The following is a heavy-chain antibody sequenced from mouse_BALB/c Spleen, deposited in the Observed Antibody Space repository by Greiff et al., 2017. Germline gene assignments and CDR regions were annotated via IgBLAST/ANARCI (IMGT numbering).Heavy chain of an antibody. CDR3: ARPLRDYAMDY. Sequence: QVQPQQSGAELVRPGVSVKISCKGSGYTFTDYAMHWVKQSHAKSLEWIGVISTYYGDASYNQKFKGKATMTVDKSSSTAYMELARLTSEDSAIYYCARPLRDYAMDYWGQGTSVTVSS. CDR1: GYTFTDYA. J-gene: IGHJ4*01. CDR2: ISTYYGDA. V-gene: IGHV1S137*01.